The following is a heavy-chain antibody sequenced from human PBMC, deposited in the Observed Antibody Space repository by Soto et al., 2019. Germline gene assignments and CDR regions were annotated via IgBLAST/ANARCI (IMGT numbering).Heavy chain of an antibody. Sequence: QVQLVESGGGVVPPGRSLRLSCAASGFTFSSYAMHWVRQAPGKGLEWVAVISYDGSNKYYADSVKGRFTISRDNSKNTLYLQMNSLRAEDTAVYYCARDGGPSYYFDYWGQGTLVTVSS. D-gene: IGHD3-3*01. CDR3: ARDGGPSYYFDY. CDR1: GFTFSSYA. CDR2: ISYDGSNK. V-gene: IGHV3-30-3*01. J-gene: IGHJ4*02.